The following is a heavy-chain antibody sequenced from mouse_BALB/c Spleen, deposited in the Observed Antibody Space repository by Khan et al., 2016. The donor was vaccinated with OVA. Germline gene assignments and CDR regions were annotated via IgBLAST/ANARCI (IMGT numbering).Heavy chain of an antibody. J-gene: IGHJ1*01. CDR2: IWAGGST. V-gene: IGHV2-9*02. CDR1: GFSLTSYG. D-gene: IGHD1-1*01. CDR3: ARDTTVESYWYFDV. Sequence: VQLEESGPGLVAPSQCLSITCTVSGFSLTSYGVHWVRQPPGKGLAWLGVIWAGGSTNYNSALLSRLSISKDNSKSHVFLKMNSLQTDDTAMDYCARDTTVESYWYFDVWGAGTTVTVSS.